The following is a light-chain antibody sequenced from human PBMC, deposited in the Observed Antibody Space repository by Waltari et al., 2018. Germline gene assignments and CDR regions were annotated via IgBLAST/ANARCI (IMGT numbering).Light chain of an antibody. V-gene: IGKV1-39*01. J-gene: IGKJ4*01. CDR1: QNIGTS. Sequence: DIQMTQSPSPVSASVGDRVTITCRASQNIGTSFNWYQQKPGKAPKLLVHAASSLYSGVPSRFSGSGSGTDFTLTISSLQPEDFTTYYCQQSYSTPRLTFGGGTKVDIK. CDR3: QQSYSTPRLT. CDR2: AAS.